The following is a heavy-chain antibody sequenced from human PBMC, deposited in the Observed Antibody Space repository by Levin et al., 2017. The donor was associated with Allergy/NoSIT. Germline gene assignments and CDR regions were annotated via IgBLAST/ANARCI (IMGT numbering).Heavy chain of an antibody. CDR3: TRDGYDILTGYYLLDY. D-gene: IGHD3-9*01. CDR2: IRSKAYGGTT. J-gene: IGHJ4*02. Sequence: GGSLRLSCTASGFTFGDYAMSWFRQAPGKGLEWVGFIRSKAYGGTTEYAASVKGRFTISRDDSKSIAYLQMNSLKTEDTAVYYCTRDGYDILTGYYLLDYWGQGTLVTVSS. V-gene: IGHV3-49*03. CDR1: GFTFGDYA.